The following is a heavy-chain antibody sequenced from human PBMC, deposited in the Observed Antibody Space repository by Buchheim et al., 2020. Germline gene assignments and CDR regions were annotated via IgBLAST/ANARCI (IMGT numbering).Heavy chain of an antibody. D-gene: IGHD3-9*01. CDR1: GFTFSSYA. Sequence: EVQLLESGGGLVQPGGSLRLSCAASGFTFSSYAMSWVRQAPGKGLEWVSAISGSGGSTYYADSVKGRFTISRDNSKNTLYLQMNSLRAEETAVYYGAKGSVTGYYSTKYSYYYGMDGWGQGT. CDR3: AKGSVTGYYSTKYSYYYGMDG. V-gene: IGHV3-23*01. CDR2: ISGSGGST. J-gene: IGHJ6*02.